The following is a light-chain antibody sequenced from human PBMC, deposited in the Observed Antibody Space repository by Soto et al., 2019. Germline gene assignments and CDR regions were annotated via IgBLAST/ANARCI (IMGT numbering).Light chain of an antibody. V-gene: IGLV2-23*01. J-gene: IGLJ2*01. CDR3: CSYSANSIVV. CDR2: EGT. CDR1: GSDVGRYTL. Sequence: QSALTQPASVSGSPGQSITISCTGTGSDVGRYTLVSWYQQHPGKAPKFIIYEGTKRPSGDSNRFTGSKSGNTASLTISGLQAEDEADYYCCSYSANSIVVFGGGTKLTVL.